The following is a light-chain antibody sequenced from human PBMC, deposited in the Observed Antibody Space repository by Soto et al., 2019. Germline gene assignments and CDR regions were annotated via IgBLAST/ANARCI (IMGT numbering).Light chain of an antibody. J-gene: IGKJ4*01. V-gene: IGKV1-12*01. CDR3: QQADSFPLT. CDR1: QGITSY. CDR2: AAS. Sequence: IQLTQSPSSLSASVGDRVTITCRASQGITSYLAWYQQKPGKAPKLLIYAASRLQSGVPSRFSGSGSGTDFTLTISSLQPEDFATYYCQQADSFPLTFGGGTKVDIK.